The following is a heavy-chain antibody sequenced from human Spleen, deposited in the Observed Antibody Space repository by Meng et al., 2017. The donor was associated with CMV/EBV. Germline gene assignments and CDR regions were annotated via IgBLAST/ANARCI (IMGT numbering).Heavy chain of an antibody. V-gene: IGHV3-13*01. D-gene: IGHD6-19*01. CDR1: GFTFSNYD. CDR2: IGTVGDT. J-gene: IGHJ6*02. Sequence: GESLKISCAASGFTFSNYDMHWVRQATGKGLEWVSAIGTVGDTYYSGSVKGRFTVSRENAKNSLYLQMNSLGAGDTAVYYCARGALSGYSSGWFLGYYYYDMDVWGQGPPVPFSS. CDR3: ARGALSGYSSGWFLGYYYYDMDV.